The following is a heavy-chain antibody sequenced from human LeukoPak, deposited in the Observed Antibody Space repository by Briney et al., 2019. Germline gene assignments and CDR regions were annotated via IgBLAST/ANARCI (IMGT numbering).Heavy chain of an antibody. Sequence: GGSLRLSCAASGFTFSSYEMNWVRQAPGKGLEWVSYISSSDSTIYYADSVKGRFTISRDNAKNSLYLQMNSLRAGDTAVYYCARVFRREYSSSSGAPFDYWGQGTLVTVSS. J-gene: IGHJ4*02. CDR1: GFTFSSYE. CDR3: ARVFRREYSSSSGAPFDY. D-gene: IGHD6-6*01. CDR2: ISSSDSTI. V-gene: IGHV3-48*03.